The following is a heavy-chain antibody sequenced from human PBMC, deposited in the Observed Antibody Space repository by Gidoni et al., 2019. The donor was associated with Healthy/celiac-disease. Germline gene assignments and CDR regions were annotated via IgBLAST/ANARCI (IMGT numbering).Heavy chain of an antibody. CDR2: IRGSGGST. V-gene: IGHV3-23*01. CDR1: GFTFSSYA. CDR3: AKGFAVTPGVDY. D-gene: IGHD4-4*01. Sequence: QLLESGGGLVQPGVSLRLSCAASGFTFSSYAMRWVRQGPGKGLEWVSAIRGSGGSTDYAESVKGRFTISRDNSKNTLYLQMNSLRAEDTAVYYCAKGFAVTPGVDYWGQGTLVTVSS. J-gene: IGHJ4*02.